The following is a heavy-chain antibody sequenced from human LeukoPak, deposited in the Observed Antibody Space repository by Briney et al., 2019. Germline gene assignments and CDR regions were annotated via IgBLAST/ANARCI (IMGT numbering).Heavy chain of an antibody. Sequence: PGRSLRLSCAASGFTFDDYAMHWVRQAPGRGLEWVSGISWNSGSIGYADSVKGRFTISRDNAKNSLYLQMNSLRAEDTALYYCAKGSSPAAAGTAVDYWGQGTLVTVSS. J-gene: IGHJ4*02. V-gene: IGHV3-9*01. CDR2: ISWNSGSI. CDR1: GFTFDDYA. CDR3: AKGSSPAAAGTAVDY. D-gene: IGHD6-13*01.